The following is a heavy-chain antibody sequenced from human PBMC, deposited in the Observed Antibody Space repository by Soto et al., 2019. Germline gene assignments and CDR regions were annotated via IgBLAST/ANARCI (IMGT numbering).Heavy chain of an antibody. D-gene: IGHD2-15*01. CDR2: ISYDSSNK. V-gene: IGHV3-30*18. CDR1: GFTFSYG. CDR3: AKLVIVYCSGNTCDDY. J-gene: IGHJ4*02. Sequence: VQLLESGGGLIQPGGSLRLSCAASGFTFSYGIHWLRQAPGKGLEWVAYISYDSSNKFYGDSGKGRFTISRDNSKNPQVLQMNSLRAEDTAVYYCAKLVIVYCSGNTCDDYWGQGTLVAVSS.